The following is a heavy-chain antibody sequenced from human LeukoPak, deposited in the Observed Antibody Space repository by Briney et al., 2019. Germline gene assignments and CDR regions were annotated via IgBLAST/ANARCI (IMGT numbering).Heavy chain of an antibody. CDR3: ARVTEWNDFDY. CDR2: IIYGGST. D-gene: IGHD1-1*01. CDR1: GGTIINYY. J-gene: IGHJ4*02. V-gene: IGHV4-59*01. Sequence: SETLSLTCTASGGTIINYYWSWIRQPPGKTLEWIGYIIYGGSTNYNPSLKSRLTISIDTSKTQVSLKLSSVTAADTAVYYCARVTEWNDFDYWGQGTLATLSS.